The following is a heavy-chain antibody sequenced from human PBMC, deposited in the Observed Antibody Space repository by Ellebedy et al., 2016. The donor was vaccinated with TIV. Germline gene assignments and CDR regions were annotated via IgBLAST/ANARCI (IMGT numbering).Heavy chain of an antibody. CDR2: IYYSGST. V-gene: IGHV4-39*01. CDR1: GGSISSRSYY. J-gene: IGHJ4*02. Sequence: SETLSLXXTVSGGSISSRSYYWGWIRQPPGKGLEWIGNIYYSGSTYYNPSLKSRVTISVDTSKNQFSLKLSSVTAADTAVYYCARLDSSGPGDYWGQGTLVTVSS. D-gene: IGHD6-19*01. CDR3: ARLDSSGPGDY.